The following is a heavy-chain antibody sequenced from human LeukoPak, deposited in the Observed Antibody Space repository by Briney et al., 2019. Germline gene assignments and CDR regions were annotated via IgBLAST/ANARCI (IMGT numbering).Heavy chain of an antibody. V-gene: IGHV4-59*01. CDR2: IYYSGST. D-gene: IGHD3-9*01. CDR3: ARTPYYDILTGFPNNWFDP. J-gene: IGHJ5*02. Sequence: SETLSLTCTVSGGSISSYYWSWIRQPPGKGLEWIGYIYYSGSTNYNPSLKSRVTISVDMSKNQFSLKLSSVTAADTAVYYCARTPYYDILTGFPNNWFDPWGQGTLVTVSS. CDR1: GGSISSYY.